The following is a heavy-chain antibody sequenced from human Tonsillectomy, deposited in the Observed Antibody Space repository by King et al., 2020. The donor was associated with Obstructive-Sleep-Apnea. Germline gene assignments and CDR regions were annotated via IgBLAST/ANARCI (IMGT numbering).Heavy chain of an antibody. J-gene: IGHJ4*02. CDR2: IRYDGTDK. CDR1: GITFSHYG. CDR3: AKPYGIFTGAPGFDY. V-gene: IGHV3-30*02. D-gene: IGHD3-9*01. Sequence: VQLVESGGGVVQPGGSLRLSCAASGITFSHYGMHWVRQAPGKGLEWVTFIRYDGTDKYYADSVKGRFTISRDNSKTTRYLQMNSLRVEDTAIYYCAKPYGIFTGAPGFDYWGQGTLVTVSS.